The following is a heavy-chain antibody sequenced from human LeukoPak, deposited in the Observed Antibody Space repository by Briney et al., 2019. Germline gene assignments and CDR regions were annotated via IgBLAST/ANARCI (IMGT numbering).Heavy chain of an antibody. CDR3: VRSVLYYDFWSGYSGYDY. D-gene: IGHD3-3*01. CDR1: GYTFTSYY. V-gene: IGHV1-2*02. Sequence: EASVKVSCKAPGYTFTSYYMHSVRQAPGQGFEWMGWINPKSGGTKYAQKFQGRVTMTRDTSISTAFMDLNRLRSDDTAVYYCVRSVLYYDFWSGYSGYDYWGQGTVVTVSS. J-gene: IGHJ4*02. CDR2: INPKSGGT.